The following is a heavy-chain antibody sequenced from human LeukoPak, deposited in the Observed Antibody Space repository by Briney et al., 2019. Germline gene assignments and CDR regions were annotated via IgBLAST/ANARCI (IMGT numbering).Heavy chain of an antibody. V-gene: IGHV1-18*01. CDR2: ISAYNGNT. D-gene: IGHD6-13*01. Sequence: ASVKVSCKASGYTFTSYGISWVRQAPGQGLEWMGWISAYNGNTNYAQKLQGRVTMTTDTSTSTAYMELRSLSSDDTAVYYCARVDIMTAAGTSSFDYWGQGTLVTVSS. J-gene: IGHJ4*02. CDR1: GYTFTSYG. CDR3: ARVDIMTAAGTSSFDY.